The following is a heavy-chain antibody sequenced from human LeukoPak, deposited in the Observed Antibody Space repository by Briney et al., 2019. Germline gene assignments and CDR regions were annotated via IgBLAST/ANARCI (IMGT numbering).Heavy chain of an antibody. CDR3: ARAYGSGTDWFFDL. Sequence: PSETLSLTCAVYGGSFSGYYWSWIRQPPGKGLEWIGEINHSGSTNYNPSLKSRVTISVDTSKNQFSLRLSSVTAADTAVYYCARAYGSGTDWFFDLWGRGTLVTVSS. CDR1: GGSFSGYY. V-gene: IGHV4-34*01. J-gene: IGHJ2*01. CDR2: INHSGST. D-gene: IGHD3-10*01.